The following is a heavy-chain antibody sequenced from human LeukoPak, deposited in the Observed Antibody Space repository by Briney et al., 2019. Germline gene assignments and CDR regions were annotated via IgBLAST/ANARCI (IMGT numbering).Heavy chain of an antibody. J-gene: IGHJ4*02. CDR1: GFTFSSYS. V-gene: IGHV3-21*01. Sequence: GGSLRLSCAASGFTFSSYSMNWVRQAPGKGLEWVSSISSSSSYIYYADSVKGRFTISRDNAKNSLYLQMNSLRAEDTAVYYCARDLSDSSGHENYWGQGTLVTVSS. CDR2: ISSSSSYI. CDR3: ARDLSDSSGHENY. D-gene: IGHD3-22*01.